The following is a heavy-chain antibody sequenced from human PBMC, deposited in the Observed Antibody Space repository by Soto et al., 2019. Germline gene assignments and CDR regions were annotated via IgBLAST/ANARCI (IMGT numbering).Heavy chain of an antibody. CDR1: GGSISSDNYY. CDR2: IYYSGST. J-gene: IGHJ5*02. D-gene: IGHD4-17*01. Sequence: QVQLQESGPGLVKPSQTLSLTCTVSGGSISSDNYYWSWIRQHPGKGLEWIGYIYYSGSTSYNPSLKWRVTIAVDTSKNHCSLKLSSVPAADTAMYYGATMVTRWGGFDPWGQGTLVTVSS. V-gene: IGHV4-31*03. CDR3: ATMVTRWGGFDP.